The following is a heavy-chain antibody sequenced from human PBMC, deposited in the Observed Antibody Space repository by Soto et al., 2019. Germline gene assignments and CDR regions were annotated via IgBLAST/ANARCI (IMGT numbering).Heavy chain of an antibody. CDR2: IFPKFGTT. V-gene: IGHV1-69*13. Sequence: SVKVSCKASGDTDTNYVISWVRQAPGQGLEWMGGIFPKFGTTYSAQKLQDRLTITADESTSTVYMQLSSLRLDDTAVYYCEAEMTFGKLSVVWGQGTTVTAP. D-gene: IGHD3-16*02. J-gene: IGHJ6*02. CDR3: EAEMTFGKLSVV. CDR1: GDTDTNYV.